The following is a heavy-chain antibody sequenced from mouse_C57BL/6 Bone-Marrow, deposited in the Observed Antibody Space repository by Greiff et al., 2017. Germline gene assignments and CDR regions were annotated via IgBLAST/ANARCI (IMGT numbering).Heavy chain of an antibody. CDR2: IDPSDSYT. CDR1: GYTFTSYW. D-gene: IGHD2-10*01. Sequence: VQLQQPGAELVKPGASVKLSCKASGYTFTSYWMQWVKQRPGQGLEWIGEIDPSDSYTNYNQKFKGKATLTVDTSSSTAYMQLSRLTSEDSAVYYCARWSLPWGFDYWGQGTTLTVSS. V-gene: IGHV1-50*01. CDR3: ARWSLPWGFDY. J-gene: IGHJ2*01.